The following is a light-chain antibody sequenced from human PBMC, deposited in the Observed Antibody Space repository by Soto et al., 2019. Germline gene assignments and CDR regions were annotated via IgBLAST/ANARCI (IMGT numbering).Light chain of an antibody. CDR2: RAS. CDR3: QHYGASPWT. V-gene: IGKV3-20*01. Sequence: NVLTQSPGTLSLSPGQGATLSCRASQSLSGNYLAWYQQKPGQAPRVLIYRASIRVTGISDRFSGSGSGTDFTLTISRLEPEDFAVYYCQHYGASPWTFGQGTKVEIK. J-gene: IGKJ1*01. CDR1: QSLSGNY.